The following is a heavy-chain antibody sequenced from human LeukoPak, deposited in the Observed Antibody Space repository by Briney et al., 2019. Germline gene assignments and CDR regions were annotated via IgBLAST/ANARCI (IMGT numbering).Heavy chain of an antibody. D-gene: IGHD3-10*01. CDR1: AYSFTSYD. Sequence: GASVKVSCKAAAYSFTSYDINWLRQAPGQGLEWMGWMNPNRGNTGYAQKFEGRVTMTRNTSITTAYLELSSLGSEGTAVYYCARNLFGSGSYYQASFDYWGQGTRVTVSS. CDR3: ARNLFGSGSYYQASFDY. J-gene: IGHJ4*02. CDR2: MNPNRGNT. V-gene: IGHV1-8*01.